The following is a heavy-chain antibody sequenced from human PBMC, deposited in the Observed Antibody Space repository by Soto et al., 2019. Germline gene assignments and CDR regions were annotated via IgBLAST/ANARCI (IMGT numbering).Heavy chain of an antibody. Sequence: EVQLVESGGGLVQPGGSLRLSCAASGFTFSSYWMHWVRQAPGKGLVWVSRINSDGSSTSYADSVKGRFTISRDNAKNTRYLQRNSLRAEDTAVYYCARRRGSSGWKTNFDYWGQGTLVTVSS. CDR1: GFTFSSYW. J-gene: IGHJ4*02. CDR3: ARRRGSSGWKTNFDY. CDR2: INSDGSST. V-gene: IGHV3-74*01. D-gene: IGHD6-19*01.